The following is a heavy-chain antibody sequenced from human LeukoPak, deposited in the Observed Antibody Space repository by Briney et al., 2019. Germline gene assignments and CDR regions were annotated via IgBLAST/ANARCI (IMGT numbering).Heavy chain of an antibody. CDR3: AKDRSYSSGWYGNWFDP. CDR2: ISYDGSNK. J-gene: IGHJ5*02. CDR1: GFTFSSYG. D-gene: IGHD6-19*01. Sequence: GRSLRLSCAASGFTFSSYGMHWVRQAPGKGLEWVAVISYDGSNKCYADSVKGRFTISRDNSKNTLYLQMNSLRAEDTAVYYCAKDRSYSSGWYGNWFDPWGQGTLVTVSS. V-gene: IGHV3-30*18.